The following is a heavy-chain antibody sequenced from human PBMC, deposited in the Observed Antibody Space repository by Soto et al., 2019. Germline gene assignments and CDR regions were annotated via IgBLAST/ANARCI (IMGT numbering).Heavy chain of an antibody. D-gene: IGHD3-16*01. CDR1: GGSISSGGYY. J-gene: IGHJ6*02. CDR3: ARDRRGYYYGMDV. V-gene: IGHV4-31*03. CDR2: IYYSGST. Sequence: SETLSLTCTVSGGSISSGGYYWSWIRQHPGKGLEWIGYIYYSGSTYYNPSLKSRVTISVDTSKNQFSLKLSSVTAADTAVYYCARDRRGYYYGMDVWGQGTTVTVSS.